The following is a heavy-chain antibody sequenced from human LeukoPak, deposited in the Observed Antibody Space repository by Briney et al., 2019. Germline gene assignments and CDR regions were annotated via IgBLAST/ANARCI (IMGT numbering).Heavy chain of an antibody. CDR2: IYYSGST. CDR3: ARETTVKFYFDY. CDR1: GGSISIYY. D-gene: IGHD4-17*01. Sequence: PSETLSLTCSVSGGSISIYYWSWIRQPPGKGLEWIGYIYYSGSTNYNPSLKSRVTISVDTSKNQFSLKLSSVTAADTAVYYCARETTVKFYFDYWGQGTLVTVSS. V-gene: IGHV4-59*01. J-gene: IGHJ4*02.